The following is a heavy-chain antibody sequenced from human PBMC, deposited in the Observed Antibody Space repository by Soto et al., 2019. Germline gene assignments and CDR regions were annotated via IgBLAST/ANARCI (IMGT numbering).Heavy chain of an antibody. CDR3: ARGGWSLDY. CDR1: GGSISNFY. V-gene: IGHV4-59*01. D-gene: IGHD2-15*01. CDR2: IYYNGNT. J-gene: IGHJ4*02. Sequence: QVQLQESGPGLVKPSETLSLTCTVSGGSISNFYWSWIRQPPGKGLEWIGYIYYNGNTNYNPSLKSRITISVDTSKNQFSLKVNSVTAADTAVYYCARGGWSLDYWGQGALVTVSS.